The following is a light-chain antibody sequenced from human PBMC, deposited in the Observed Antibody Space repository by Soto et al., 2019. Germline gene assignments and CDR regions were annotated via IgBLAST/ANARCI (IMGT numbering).Light chain of an antibody. V-gene: IGKV3D-20*02. CDR2: DAS. CDR3: QQRSNLFT. Sequence: EIVLTQAPGTLSSSPGERATLSCRASQSLSKTYLAWYQKKPGQAPRLLIYDASNRATGIPVRFSGSGSGTDFTLTISSLEPEDFAVYYCQQRSNLFTFGPGTTVEIK. CDR1: QSLSKTY. J-gene: IGKJ3*01.